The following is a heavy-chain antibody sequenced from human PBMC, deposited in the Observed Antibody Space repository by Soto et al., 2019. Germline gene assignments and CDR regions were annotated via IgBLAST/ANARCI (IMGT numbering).Heavy chain of an antibody. Sequence: VQVVQXXAEAXQPGSSVKLSCKVSGVTFSNAAFSWXRQXXXQGLEWMGGIIPIFGGAKYAQKFQARVNITXXXXXXXXXXXXXXXXXXXXXXYFCARDGEYRHQAGTTEYFGMDVWGQGTTVTVXS. D-gene: IGHD1-1*01. V-gene: IGHV1-69*01. J-gene: IGHJ6*02. CDR3: ARDGEYRHQAGTTEYFGMDV. CDR1: GVTFSNAA. CDR2: IIPIFGGA.